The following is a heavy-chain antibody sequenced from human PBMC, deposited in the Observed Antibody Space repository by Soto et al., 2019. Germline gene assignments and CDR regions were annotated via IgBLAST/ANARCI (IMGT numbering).Heavy chain of an antibody. D-gene: IGHD5-12*01. Sequence: GGSLRLSCAASGFTFSSYGMHWVRQAPGKGLEWVAVISYDGSNKYYADSVKGRFTISRDNSKNTLYLQMNSLRAEDTAVYYCAKTVATILRNAFDIWGQGTMVTVSS. CDR3: AKTVATILRNAFDI. V-gene: IGHV3-30*18. CDR2: ISYDGSNK. J-gene: IGHJ3*02. CDR1: GFTFSSYG.